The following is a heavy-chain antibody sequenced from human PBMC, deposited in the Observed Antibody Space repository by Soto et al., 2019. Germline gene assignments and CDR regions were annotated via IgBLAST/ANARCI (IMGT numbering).Heavy chain of an antibody. J-gene: IGHJ4*02. CDR1: GFSLTTSGVG. D-gene: IGHD1-26*01. CDR2: IFWDDDK. Sequence: QITLKESGPTLVKPTQTLTLTCTFSGFSLTTSGVGVAWIRQPPGKALEWLALIFWDDDKRYSPSLKSRLIITTDTSKNQVVLTMTNMDPVATATYYCAHWAPGYPYYDFDYWGQGTLVTVSS. V-gene: IGHV2-5*02. CDR3: AHWAPGYPYYDFDY.